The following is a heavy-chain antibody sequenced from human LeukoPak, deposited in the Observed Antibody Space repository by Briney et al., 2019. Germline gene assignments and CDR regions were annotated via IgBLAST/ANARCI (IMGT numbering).Heavy chain of an antibody. V-gene: IGHV3-21*01. CDR2: ISSSSSSYI. J-gene: IGHJ4*02. Sequence: GGSLRLSCAASGFTFSSYSMNWVRQAPGKGLEWVSSISSSSSSYIYYADSVKGRFTISRDNAKNSLYLQMNSLRAEDTAVYYCAREGITMGGVDYWGQGTLVTVSS. D-gene: IGHD3-10*01. CDR1: GFTFSSYS. CDR3: AREGITMGGVDY.